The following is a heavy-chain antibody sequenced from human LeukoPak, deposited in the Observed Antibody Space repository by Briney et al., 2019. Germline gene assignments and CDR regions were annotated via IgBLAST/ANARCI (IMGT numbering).Heavy chain of an antibody. CDR1: GDIFTDYH. J-gene: IGHJ4*02. V-gene: IGHV1-2*06. D-gene: IGHD1-26*01. CDR3: VTGMVGGTNY. CDR2: INPNRGGT. Sequence: ASVKVSCKASGDIFTDYHMHWGRQGPEQGPEYMGRINPNRGGTNYAQKFQVGVTMTRDTSISTAYMELTSLRSDDTAVYYCVTGMVGGTNYWGQGTLVTVSS.